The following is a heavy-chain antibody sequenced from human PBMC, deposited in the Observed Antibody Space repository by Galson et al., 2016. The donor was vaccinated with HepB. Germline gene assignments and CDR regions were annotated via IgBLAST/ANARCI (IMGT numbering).Heavy chain of an antibody. CDR3: AKMPPFDLGMGDSSGYPHSGMDV. V-gene: IGHV3-23*01. CDR1: EFTFSSYA. D-gene: IGHD3-22*01. CDR2: ISGSGSNT. Sequence: SLRLSCAASEFTFSSYAMSWVRQAPGKGLEWVSAISGSGSNTYYADSVKGRFTISRDNSKNTLYLQMNSLRAEDTAVYYCAKMPPFDLGMGDSSGYPHSGMDVWGQGTTVTVSS. J-gene: IGHJ6*02.